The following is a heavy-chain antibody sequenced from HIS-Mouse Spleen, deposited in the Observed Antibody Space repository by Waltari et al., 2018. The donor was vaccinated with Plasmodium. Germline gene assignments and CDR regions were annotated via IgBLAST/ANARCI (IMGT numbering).Heavy chain of an antibody. D-gene: IGHD2-8*01. CDR2: IWYDGSNK. CDR1: GFPFSCFG. CDR3: AKVAQGTRDAFDI. Sequence: QVQLVESGGGVVQPGRSLRLSCAASGFPFSCFGMPWVAKAPGKGLEWVAVIWYDGSNKYYADSVKGRFTISRDNSKNTLYLQMNSLRAEDTAVYYCAKVAQGTRDAFDIWGQGTMVTVSS. V-gene: IGHV3-33*06. J-gene: IGHJ3*02.